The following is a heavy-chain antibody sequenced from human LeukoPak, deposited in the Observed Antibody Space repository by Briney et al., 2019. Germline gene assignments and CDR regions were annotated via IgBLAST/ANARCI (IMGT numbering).Heavy chain of an antibody. CDR3: ASEIIAAAGVDY. D-gene: IGHD6-13*01. CDR2: IYYSGST. V-gene: IGHV4-59*01. J-gene: IGHJ4*02. Sequence: SETLSLTCTVSGGSISSYYWSWIRQPPGNGLEWIGYIYYSGSTSYNPSLKSRVTISVDTSKNQFSLKLSSVTAADTAVYYCASEIIAAAGVDYWGQGTLVTVSS. CDR1: GGSISSYY.